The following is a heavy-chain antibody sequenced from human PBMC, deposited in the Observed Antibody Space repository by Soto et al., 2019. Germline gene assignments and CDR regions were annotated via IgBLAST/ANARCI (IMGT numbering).Heavy chain of an antibody. CDR1: GCSISSSSYY. CDR2: IYYSGST. D-gene: IGHD4-4*01. Sequence: PSETLSLTCTVSGCSISSSSYYLGWIRQPPGKGLEWIGSIYYSGSTYYNPSLKSRVTISVDTSKNQFSLKLSSVTAADTAVYYCASKDDYSNYHDYWGQGTLVTVSS. J-gene: IGHJ4*02. CDR3: ASKDDYSNYHDY. V-gene: IGHV4-39*01.